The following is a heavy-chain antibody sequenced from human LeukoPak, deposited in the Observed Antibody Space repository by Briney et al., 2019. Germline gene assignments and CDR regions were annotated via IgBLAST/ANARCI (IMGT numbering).Heavy chain of an antibody. CDR2: ISGSGGST. CDR1: GFTFSSYA. Sequence: PGGSLRLSCAASGFTFSSYAMSWVRQAPGKGLEWVSAISGSGGSTYYADSVRGRFTISRDNSKNTLYLQMNSLRAEDTAVYYCAKDVRFGEFRDAFDIWGQGTMVTVSS. D-gene: IGHD3-10*01. J-gene: IGHJ3*02. V-gene: IGHV3-23*01. CDR3: AKDVRFGEFRDAFDI.